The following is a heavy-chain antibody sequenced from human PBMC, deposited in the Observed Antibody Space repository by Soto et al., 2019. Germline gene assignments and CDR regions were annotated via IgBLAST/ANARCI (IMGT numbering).Heavy chain of an antibody. V-gene: IGHV1-18*01. CDR1: GSTFTRYG. J-gene: IGHJ6*02. Sequence: APEKVSCKASGSTFTRYGISGVRQAPGQGLEWMGWISAYNGNTNCAQKLQGRVTMTNDISRSTAYMELKSLRSDDTAVYYCVREGYYDFLTGSYPYYYYGMDFWGQGTTVTVSS. CDR2: ISAYNGNT. D-gene: IGHD3-9*01. CDR3: VREGYYDFLTGSYPYYYYGMDF.